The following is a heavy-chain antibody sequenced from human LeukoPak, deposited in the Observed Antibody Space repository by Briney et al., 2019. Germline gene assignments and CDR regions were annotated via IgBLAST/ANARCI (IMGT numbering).Heavy chain of an antibody. CDR1: GFTVSSNY. D-gene: IGHD2-15*01. CDR3: ARDHDGYSMVAATGGYY. Sequence: GGSLRLSCAASGFTVSSNYMSWVRQAPGKGLEWVSVIYSGGSTYYADSVKGRFTISRDNSKNTLYLQMNSPRAEDTAVYYCARDHDGYSMVAATGGYYWGQGTLVTVSS. J-gene: IGHJ4*02. V-gene: IGHV3-66*01. CDR2: IYSGGST.